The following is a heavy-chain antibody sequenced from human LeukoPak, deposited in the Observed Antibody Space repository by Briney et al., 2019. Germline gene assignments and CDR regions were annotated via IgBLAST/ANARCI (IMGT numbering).Heavy chain of an antibody. CDR1: GYTFTSYD. V-gene: IGHV1-8*03. Sequence: GASVKVSCKASGYTFTSYDINWVRQATGQGLEWMGWMNPNSGNTGYAQKFQGRVTITRNTSISTAYMELSSLRSEDTAVYHCARRDIVVVPAAPSYYYYYYYMDVWGKGTTVTVSS. CDR2: MNPNSGNT. J-gene: IGHJ6*03. D-gene: IGHD2-2*01. CDR3: ARRDIVVVPAAPSYYYYYYYMDV.